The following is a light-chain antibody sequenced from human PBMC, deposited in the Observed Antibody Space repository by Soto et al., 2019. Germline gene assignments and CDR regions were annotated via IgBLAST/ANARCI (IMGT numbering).Light chain of an antibody. V-gene: IGLV1-40*01. J-gene: IGLJ1*01. CDR2: GNS. Sequence: QSVLTQPPSVSGAPGQRVTISCTGSSSNIGAGFDVHWYQQLPGTAPKLLIYGNSNRPSGVPDRFSGSKSGTSASLAITGLQAEDDADYYCQSYDSSLGGSKVFGTGTKLTVL. CDR3: QSYDSSLGGSKV. CDR1: SSNIGAGFD.